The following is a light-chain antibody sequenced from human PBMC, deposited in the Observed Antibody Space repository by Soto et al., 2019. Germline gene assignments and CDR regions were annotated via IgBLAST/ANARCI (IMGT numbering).Light chain of an antibody. J-gene: IGKJ1*01. CDR2: GAS. Sequence: EIVMTQSPATLSVSPGARATLSCRASQSVSSNLAWYQQKPGQAPRLLIYGASTRATGITARLSGSGSVTDFTLIISSLQSEDVAVYECQQYNNWPPCTCGQGAKVDIK. CDR1: QSVSSN. V-gene: IGKV3-15*01. CDR3: QQYNNWPPCT.